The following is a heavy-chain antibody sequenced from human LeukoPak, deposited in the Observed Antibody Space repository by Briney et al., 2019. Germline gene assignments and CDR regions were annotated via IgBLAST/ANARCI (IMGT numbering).Heavy chain of an antibody. J-gene: IGHJ6*02. V-gene: IGHV3-11*06. Sequence: PGGSLRLSCAASGFTFSDYYMSWIRQAPGKGLEWVSYISSSSSYTNYADSVKGRFTISRDNAKNSLYLQMNSLRAEDTAVYYCARSFEIGEPVMDVWGQGTTVTVSS. CDR1: GFTFSDYY. CDR2: ISSSSSYT. CDR3: ARSFEIGEPVMDV. D-gene: IGHD1-14*01.